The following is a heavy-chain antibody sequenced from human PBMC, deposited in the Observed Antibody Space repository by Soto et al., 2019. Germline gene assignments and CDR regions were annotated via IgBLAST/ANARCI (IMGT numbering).Heavy chain of an antibody. D-gene: IGHD5-12*01. CDR1: GYTFTNYG. CDR3: ARVLWLLLGEADY. CDR2: ISAYNGNT. Sequence: GAPGKVSCNASGYTFTNYGISWVRQAPGQRLEWMGWISAYNGNTNYAQKLQGRVTMTTDTSTSTAYMELRSLRSDDTAVYYCARVLWLLLGEADYWGQGTLVTVSS. J-gene: IGHJ4*02. V-gene: IGHV1-18*01.